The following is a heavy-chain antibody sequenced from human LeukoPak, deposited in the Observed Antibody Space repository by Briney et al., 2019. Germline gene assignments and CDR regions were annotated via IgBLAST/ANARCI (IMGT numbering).Heavy chain of an antibody. J-gene: IGHJ2*01. CDR1: GGSISSYY. D-gene: IGHD3-10*01. CDR3: ARTRLRWFGELFYPRDWYFDL. CDR2: IYYSGST. V-gene: IGHV4-59*01. Sequence: SETLSLTCTVSGGSISSYYWSWIRQPPGKGLEWIGYIYYSGSTNYNPSLKSRVTISVDTSKNQFSLKLSSVTAADTAVYYCARTRLRWFGELFYPRDWYFDLWGRGTLVTVSS.